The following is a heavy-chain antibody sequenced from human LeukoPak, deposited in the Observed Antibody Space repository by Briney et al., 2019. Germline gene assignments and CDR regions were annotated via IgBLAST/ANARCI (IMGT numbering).Heavy chain of an antibody. CDR3: AKSYGANYFDY. D-gene: IGHD4-17*01. J-gene: IGHJ4*02. CDR2: IRYDASNT. CDR1: ALTFSSYC. V-gene: IGHV3-30*02. Sequence: GRSLRLSCAPSALTFSSYCMHWVRQAPDKGLGWVALIRYDASNTFYGDSVKGRFTISRDNPKSTVYLQMNRQRVDGTAMYYCAKSYGANYFDYWGQGALVIVSS.